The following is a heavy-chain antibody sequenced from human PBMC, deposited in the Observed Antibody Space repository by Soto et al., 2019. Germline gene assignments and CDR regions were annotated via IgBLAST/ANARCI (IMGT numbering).Heavy chain of an antibody. V-gene: IGHV3-53*01. J-gene: IGHJ6*02. CDR3: ARYIPGVRYYGMDV. CDR2: IGESGTPT. D-gene: IGHD2-2*01. CDR1: GFTVSTKY. Sequence: GGSLRLSCAASGFTVSTKYMSWVRQAPGKGLEWVSLIGESGTPTYYADSVKGRFTISRDNSGNTLFLEMYSLRAEDTAVYYCARYIPGVRYYGMDVWGQGTTVTVSS.